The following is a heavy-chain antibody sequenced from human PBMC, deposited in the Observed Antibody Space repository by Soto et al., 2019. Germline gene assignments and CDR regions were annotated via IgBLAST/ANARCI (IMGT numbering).Heavy chain of an antibody. CDR3: ATSVNSPMAFDY. Sequence: GASVKVSCKASGYTFTHYYIHCVRQAPGQGLEWMGIINPNGGVTTYAQKFRAGFTMTRDTSTNTVYMELSSLRSEDSAVYYCATSVNSPMAFDYWGQGTLVTVS. V-gene: IGHV1-46*01. J-gene: IGHJ4*02. CDR1: GYTFTHYY. CDR2: INPNGGVT. D-gene: IGHD3-10*01.